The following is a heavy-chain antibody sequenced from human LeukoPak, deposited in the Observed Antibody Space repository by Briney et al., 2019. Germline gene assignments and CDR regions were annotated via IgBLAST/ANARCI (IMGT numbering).Heavy chain of an antibody. D-gene: IGHD1-26*01. CDR2: IYYTAGS. CDR1: GGSVTADNYF. V-gene: IGHV4-30-4*08. CDR3: GRGLRYSESYVVEY. J-gene: IGHJ4*02. Sequence: SETLSLTCTVSGGSVTADNYFWSWTRQPPGAGLEWIGYIYYTAGSYYNPSLKSRVTMSIDASTNQFSLKLSSVTAADTAVYHCGRGLRYSESYVVEYWGLGTLVTVSS.